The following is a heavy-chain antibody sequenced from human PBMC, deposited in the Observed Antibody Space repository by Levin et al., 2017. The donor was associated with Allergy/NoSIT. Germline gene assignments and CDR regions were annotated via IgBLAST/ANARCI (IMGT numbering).Heavy chain of an antibody. V-gene: IGHV4-34*01. D-gene: IGHD3-16*02. CDR2: INHSGSS. CDR1: GGSFSDHY. J-gene: IGHJ3*02. Sequence: SETLSLTCAVYGGSFSDHYWSWIRQVPGRGLEWIGEINHSGSSDYNPSLKSRLTISVDTSKNQYSLKLSSVTAADTAVYYCARRDYIWGGYRHRAFDIWGQGTMVTVSS. CDR3: ARRDYIWGGYRHRAFDI.